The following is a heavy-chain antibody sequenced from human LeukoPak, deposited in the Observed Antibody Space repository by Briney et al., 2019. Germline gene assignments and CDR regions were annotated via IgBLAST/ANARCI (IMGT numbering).Heavy chain of an antibody. CDR3: ASPNYYDSSGYDY. J-gene: IGHJ4*02. CDR2: ISSSGSTI. Sequence: PGGSLRLSCAASGFTFSDYYMSWIRQAPGKGLEWVSYISSSGSTIYYADSVKGRFTISRDNAKNSLYLQMNSLRAEDTAVYYCASPNYYDSSGYDYWGQGTLVTVSS. CDR1: GFTFSDYY. D-gene: IGHD3-22*01. V-gene: IGHV3-11*04.